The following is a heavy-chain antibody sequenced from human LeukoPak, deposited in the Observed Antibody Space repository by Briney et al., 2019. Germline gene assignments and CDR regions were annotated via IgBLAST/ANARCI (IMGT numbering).Heavy chain of an antibody. CDR3: ASPYGDYEPDAFDI. V-gene: IGHV3-53*01. D-gene: IGHD4-17*01. J-gene: IGHJ3*02. CDR2: IYSGGST. CDR1: GFTVSSTY. Sequence: GGSLRLSCAASGFTVSSTYMSWVRQAPGKGLEWVSVIYSGGSTYYADSVKGRFTISRDNSKNTLYLQMNCLRAEDTAVYYCASPYGDYEPDAFDIWGQGTMVTVSS.